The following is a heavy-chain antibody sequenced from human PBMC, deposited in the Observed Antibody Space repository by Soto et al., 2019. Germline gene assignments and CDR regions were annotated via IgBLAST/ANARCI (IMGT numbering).Heavy chain of an antibody. CDR3: AKENPRCHFMITFGGVIADFDY. CDR2: ISGSGGST. Sequence: EVQLLESGGGLVQPGGSLRLSCAASGFTFSSYAMSWVRQAPGKGLEWVSAISGSGGSTYYADSVKGRLTISRDNSKNTLYLQMNSLRAEDTAVYYCAKENPRCHFMITFGGVIADFDYWGQGTLVTVSS. V-gene: IGHV3-23*01. J-gene: IGHJ4*02. D-gene: IGHD3-16*02. CDR1: GFTFSSYA.